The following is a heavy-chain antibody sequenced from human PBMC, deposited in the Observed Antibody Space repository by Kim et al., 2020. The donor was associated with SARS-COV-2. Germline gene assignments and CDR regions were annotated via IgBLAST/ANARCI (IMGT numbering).Heavy chain of an antibody. J-gene: IGHJ3*02. CDR3: ARDREMDRNPNAFDI. Sequence: DSVKGRFTISRDNSKNPLYLQMNSLRAEDTAVYYCARDREMDRNPNAFDIWGQGTMVTVSS. D-gene: IGHD1-26*01. V-gene: IGHV3-30*01.